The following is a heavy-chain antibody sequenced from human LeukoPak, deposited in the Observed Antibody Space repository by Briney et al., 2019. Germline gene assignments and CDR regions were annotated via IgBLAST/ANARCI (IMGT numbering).Heavy chain of an antibody. CDR3: ARDEYCTNGVCYTGAYYYYGMDV. Sequence: RASVKVSCKASGYTFTSYGISWVRQAPGQGLEWMGWISAYNGNTNYAQKLQGRVTMTTDTPTSTAYMELRSLRSDDTAVYYCARDEYCTNGVCYTGAYYYYGMDVWGQGTTVTVSS. D-gene: IGHD2-8*01. CDR2: ISAYNGNT. V-gene: IGHV1-18*01. J-gene: IGHJ6*02. CDR1: GYTFTSYG.